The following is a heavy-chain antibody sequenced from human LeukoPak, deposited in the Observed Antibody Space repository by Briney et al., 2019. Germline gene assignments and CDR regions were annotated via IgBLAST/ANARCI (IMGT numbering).Heavy chain of an antibody. CDR1: GGSISSYY. V-gene: IGHV4-59*01. J-gene: IGHJ3*02. CDR2: ISHSGGA. CDR3: AREGWYYYDSSGENAFDI. Sequence: SETLSLTCSVSGGSISSYYWSWIRQPPGKGLEWTGYISHSGGANYNPSLKSRVTISVDTSKNQFSLKLSSVNAADTAVYYCAREGWYYYDSSGENAFDIWGQGTMVTVSS. D-gene: IGHD3-22*01.